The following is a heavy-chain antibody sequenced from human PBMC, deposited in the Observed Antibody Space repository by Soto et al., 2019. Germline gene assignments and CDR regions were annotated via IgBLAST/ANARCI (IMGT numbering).Heavy chain of an antibody. D-gene: IGHD3-22*01. J-gene: IGHJ4*01. CDR1: GYTFTGYA. V-gene: IGHV1-3*04. CDR2: IDTGHGNT. CDR3: SKDLAHYDSSGLV. Sequence: ASVKVSCKASGYTFTGYAMHWVRQAPGQRLEWMVWIDTGHGNTKYSQKFQARITITRYTSARTPYMELNNLRSGDTAAYYCSKDLAHYDSSGLVWGHGPLVTVAS.